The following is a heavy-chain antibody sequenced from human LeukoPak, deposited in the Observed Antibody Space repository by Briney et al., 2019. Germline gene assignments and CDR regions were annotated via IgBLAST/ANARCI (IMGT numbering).Heavy chain of an antibody. CDR1: GYTFTNYG. J-gene: IGHJ6*03. CDR3: ARDKIAAAGLQADYYYFYYMDV. V-gene: IGHV1-2*02. D-gene: IGHD6-13*01. CDR2: INPNSGGT. Sequence: ASVKVSCKASGYTFTNYGISWVRQAPGQGLEWMGWINPNSGGTNYAQKFQGRVTMTRDTSIRTAYMELNRLTSDDTAVYYCARDKIAAAGLQADYYYFYYMDVWGKGTTVTVSS.